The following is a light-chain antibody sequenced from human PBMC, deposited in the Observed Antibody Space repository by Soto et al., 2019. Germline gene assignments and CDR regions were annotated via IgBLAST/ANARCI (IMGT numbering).Light chain of an antibody. Sequence: EIVLTHSPAPLSLSPGERATLSCRAIRSVSSSLGWYQQKPGQAPRLLIYDASNRATGIPARFSGSGSGTDFTLTISSLEPEDFAVYYCQQRSNWPRTFGQGTKLEIK. J-gene: IGKJ2*01. V-gene: IGKV3-11*01. CDR2: DAS. CDR1: RSVSSS. CDR3: QQRSNWPRT.